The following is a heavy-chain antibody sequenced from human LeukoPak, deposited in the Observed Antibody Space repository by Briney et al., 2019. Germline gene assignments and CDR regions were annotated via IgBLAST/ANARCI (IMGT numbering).Heavy chain of an antibody. V-gene: IGHV4-4*07. CDR2: IYTSGST. CDR3: ARDKMGYDFWSGYSPYNWFDP. CDR1: GGSISSYY. J-gene: IGHJ5*02. Sequence: SETLSLTRTVSGGSISSYYWSWIRQPAGKGLEWIGRIYTSGSTNYNPSLKSRVTMSVDTSKNQFSLKLSSVTAADTAVYYCARDKMGYDFWSGYSPYNWFDPWGQGTLVTVSS. D-gene: IGHD3-3*01.